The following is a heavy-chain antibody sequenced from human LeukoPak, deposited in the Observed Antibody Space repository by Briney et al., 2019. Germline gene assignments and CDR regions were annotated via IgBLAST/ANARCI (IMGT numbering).Heavy chain of an antibody. CDR3: ARFTRGFGGY. J-gene: IGHJ4*02. CDR2: IKQDGSEK. CDR1: GITFSSYW. Sequence: GGYLRLSCAASGITFSSYWMSWVRQAPGKGLEWVANIKQDGSEKYYVDSVKGRFTISRHNAKNSLYLQMNSLRAEDTAVYYCARFTRGFGGYWGQGTLVTVSS. V-gene: IGHV3-7*01. D-gene: IGHD3-10*01.